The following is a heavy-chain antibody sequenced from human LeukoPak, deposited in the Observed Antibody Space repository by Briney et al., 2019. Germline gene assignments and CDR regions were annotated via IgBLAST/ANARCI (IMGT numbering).Heavy chain of an antibody. CDR3: ARVVAATGGWFDP. CDR1: GGTFSSYA. V-gene: IGHV1-18*01. J-gene: IGHJ5*02. CDR2: ISAYNGNT. Sequence: ASVKVSCKASGGTFSSYAISWVRQAPGQGLEWMGWISAYNGNTNNAQNLQGRVTMTADTSTSTAYMELRSLTSDDTAVYYCARVVAATGGWFDPWGQGTLVTVSS. D-gene: IGHD5-12*01.